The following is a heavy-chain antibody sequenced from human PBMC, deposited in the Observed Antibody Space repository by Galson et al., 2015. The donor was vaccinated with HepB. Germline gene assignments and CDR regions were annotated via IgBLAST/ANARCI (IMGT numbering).Heavy chain of an antibody. D-gene: IGHD2-8*01. Sequence: SLRLSCAASGFTFSSYSMNWVRQAPGKGLEWVSYISSSSSTIYYADSVKGRFTISRDNAKNSLYLQMNSLRDEDTAVYYCARIRTNGADAFDIWGQGTMVTVSS. CDR3: ARIRTNGADAFDI. J-gene: IGHJ3*02. CDR2: ISSSSSTI. V-gene: IGHV3-48*02. CDR1: GFTFSSYS.